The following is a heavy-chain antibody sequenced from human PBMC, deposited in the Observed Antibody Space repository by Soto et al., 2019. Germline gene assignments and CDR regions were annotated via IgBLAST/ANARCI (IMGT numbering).Heavy chain of an antibody. V-gene: IGHV3-30*18. CDR1: GFAFSSYG. CDR3: AKDLWLLSPSYYYGMDV. J-gene: IGHJ6*02. CDR2: ISYDGSNK. Sequence: QPGGSLRLSCAASGFAFSSYGMHWVRQAPGKGLEWVAVISYDGSNKYYADSVKGRFTISRDNSKNTLYLQMNSLRAEDTAVYYCAKDLWLLSPSYYYGMDVWGQGTTVTVSS. D-gene: IGHD3-3*01.